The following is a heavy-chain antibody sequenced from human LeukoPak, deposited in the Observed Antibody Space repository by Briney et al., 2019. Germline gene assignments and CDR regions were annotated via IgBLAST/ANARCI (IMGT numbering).Heavy chain of an antibody. CDR2: ISAYNGNT. CDR1: GYTFTSYG. J-gene: IGHJ4*02. CDR3: ATDLRGRGVSAFDY. Sequence: ASVKISCKASGYTFTSYGISWVRQAPGQGLEWMGWISAYNGNTNYAQKLQGRVTMTTDTSTSTAYMELRSLRSEDTAVYYCATDLRGRGVSAFDYWGQGTLVTVSS. D-gene: IGHD3-10*01. V-gene: IGHV1-18*01.